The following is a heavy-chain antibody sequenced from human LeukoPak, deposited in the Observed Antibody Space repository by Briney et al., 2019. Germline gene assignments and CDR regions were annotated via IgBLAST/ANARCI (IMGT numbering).Heavy chain of an antibody. CDR2: IIPILGIA. D-gene: IGHD6-19*01. Sequence: GASVKVSCKASGGSFSSYTISWVRQAPGQGLEWMGRIIPILGIANYAQKFQGRVTITADKSTSTAYMELSSLRSEDTAVYYCARDAIAVAGRWFDPWGQGTLVTVSS. CDR1: GGSFSSYT. J-gene: IGHJ5*02. V-gene: IGHV1-69*04. CDR3: ARDAIAVAGRWFDP.